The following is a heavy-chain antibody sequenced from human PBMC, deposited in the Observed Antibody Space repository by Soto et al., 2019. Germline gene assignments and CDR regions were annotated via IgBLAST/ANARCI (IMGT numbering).Heavy chain of an antibody. J-gene: IGHJ4*02. V-gene: IGHV4-34*01. CDR2: INHSGST. CDR3: ARGGIHRSDY. CDR1: GGSFSDYY. Sequence: QVQLQQWGAGLLKPSETLSLTCAIYGGSFSDYYWSWIRQPPGKGLEWIGEINHSGSTNYNPSLKSRVTLSVDTSKNQFSLKLSSVTAADTAVYYCARGGIHRSDYWGQGTLVTVSS. D-gene: IGHD6-13*01.